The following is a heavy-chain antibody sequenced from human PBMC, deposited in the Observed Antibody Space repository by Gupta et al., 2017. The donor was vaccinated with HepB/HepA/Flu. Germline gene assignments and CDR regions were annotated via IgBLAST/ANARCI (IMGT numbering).Heavy chain of an antibody. CDR2: ISGSGDKT. Sequence: EVQLLESGGGFVQPGGSLRLSCAASGFTFNNYAMTWVRQAPGKGLEWVSVISGSGDKTYYADAVKGRFILSRDNVKNTGSLQMNDLRVEDAATYYCAKGRGQMNLGMDVGGQGTTVTVSS. CDR3: AKGRGQMNLGMDV. V-gene: IGHV3-23*01. CDR1: GFTFNNYA. J-gene: IGHJ6*02.